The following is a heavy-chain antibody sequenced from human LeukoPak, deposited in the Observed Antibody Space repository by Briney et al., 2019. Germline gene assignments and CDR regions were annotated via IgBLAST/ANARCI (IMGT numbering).Heavy chain of an antibody. CDR1: GGTFSSYA. CDR2: IIPILGIA. D-gene: IGHD4-17*01. J-gene: IGHJ4*02. V-gene: IGHV1-69*04. Sequence: SVKVSCKASGGTFSSYAISWVRQAPGQGLEWMGRIIPILGIANYAQKFQGRVTMTRDTSTSTVYMELSSLRSEDTAVYYCARGDYGDYAFDYWGQGTLVTVSS. CDR3: ARGDYGDYAFDY.